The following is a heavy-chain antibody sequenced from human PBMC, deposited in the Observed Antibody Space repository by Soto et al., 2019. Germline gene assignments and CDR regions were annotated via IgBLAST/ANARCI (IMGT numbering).Heavy chain of an antibody. D-gene: IGHD1-1*01. CDR1: GFTFSDYT. J-gene: IGHJ6*02. CDR2: ISRSSAYI. Sequence: EVLLVESGGGLVKPGGSLRLSCAASGFTFSDYTINWVRQAPGKGLEWVSSISRSSAYIYYADSVKGRFTISRDNAKNSLYLQMNSLRVEDTAVYYCARDMKETTGTTFHYYGMDIWGQGTTVTVSS. V-gene: IGHV3-21*01. CDR3: ARDMKETTGTTFHYYGMDI.